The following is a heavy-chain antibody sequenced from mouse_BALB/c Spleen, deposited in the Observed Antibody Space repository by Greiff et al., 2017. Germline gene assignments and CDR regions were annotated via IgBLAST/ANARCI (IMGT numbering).Heavy chain of an antibody. D-gene: IGHD2-4*01. CDR1: GFTFSSYA. J-gene: IGHJ3*01. CDR3: ARGPSTMITTGFAY. V-gene: IGHV5-6-5*01. Sequence: EVQVVESGGGLVKPGGSLKLSCAASGFTFSSYAMSWVRQTPEKRLEWVASISSGGSTYYPDSVKGRFTISRDNARNILYLQMSSLRSEDTAMYYCARGPSTMITTGFAYWGQGTLVTVSA. CDR2: ISSGGST.